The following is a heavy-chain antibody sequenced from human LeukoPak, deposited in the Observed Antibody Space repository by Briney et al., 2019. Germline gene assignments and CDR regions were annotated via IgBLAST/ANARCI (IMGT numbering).Heavy chain of an antibody. D-gene: IGHD3-22*01. Sequence: PGGSLRLSCAASGFTFNDHAMYWVRQAPGKGLDWLSCINWNSDNIGYADSVKGRFTISRDDAKNSLFLQMNSLRTEDTALYYCARASYYYDTTGLGAVDIWGQGTMVTVSS. CDR3: ARASYYYDTTGLGAVDI. V-gene: IGHV3-9*01. J-gene: IGHJ3*02. CDR1: GFTFNDHA. CDR2: INWNSDNI.